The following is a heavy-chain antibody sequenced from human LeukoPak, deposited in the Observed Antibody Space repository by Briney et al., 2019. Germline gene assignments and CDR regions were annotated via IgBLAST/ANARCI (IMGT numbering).Heavy chain of an antibody. D-gene: IGHD5-18*01. CDR3: ATAYNYGRDAFDI. CDR2: INPNSGGT. CDR1: GYTFTGYY. Sequence: ASVKVSCKASGYTFTGYYMHWVRQAPGQGLEWMGWINPNSGGTNYAQKFQGRVTMTRDTSISTVYMELSSLRSEDTAVYYCATAYNYGRDAFDIWGQGTMVTVSS. V-gene: IGHV1-2*02. J-gene: IGHJ3*02.